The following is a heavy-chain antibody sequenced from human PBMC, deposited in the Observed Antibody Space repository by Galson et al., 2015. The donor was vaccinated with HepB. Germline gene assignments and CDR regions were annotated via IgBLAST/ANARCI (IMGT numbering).Heavy chain of an antibody. Sequence: SLRLSCAASGFTFSNAWMSWVRQAPGKGLEWVGRIKTKTDGGTTDYAAPVKGRFTISRDDSKNTLYLQMNSLKTEDTAVYYCTTYSSLVYYYYYGMDVWGQGTTVTVSS. J-gene: IGHJ6*02. CDR1: GFTFSNAW. V-gene: IGHV3-15*01. D-gene: IGHD6-6*01. CDR2: IKTKTDGGTT. CDR3: TTYSSLVYYYYYGMDV.